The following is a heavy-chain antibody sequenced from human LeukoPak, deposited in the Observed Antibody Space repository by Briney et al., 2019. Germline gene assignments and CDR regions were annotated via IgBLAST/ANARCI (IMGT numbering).Heavy chain of an antibody. Sequence: GGSLRLSCAVSGFTFSGFWMSWSRQAPGKGLEWVASINSDGSEGYYADVVKGRFTISRDNAKNSLYLQINSLRAEDTAVYYCARSSYSSSSSVWGQGTTVTVSS. CDR2: INSDGSEG. CDR3: ARSSYSSSSSV. D-gene: IGHD6-6*01. J-gene: IGHJ3*01. CDR1: GFTFSGFW. V-gene: IGHV3-7*03.